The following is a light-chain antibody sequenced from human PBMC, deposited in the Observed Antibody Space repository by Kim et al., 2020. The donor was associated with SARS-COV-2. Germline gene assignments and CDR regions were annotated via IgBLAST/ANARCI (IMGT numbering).Light chain of an antibody. CDR1: SSNIGAGYD. CDR2: HVT. Sequence: WVTLSCTGSSSNIGAGYDVHWYQQPPGTTPKLLSHHVTERPSGVPDRFSGSKSGTSASLVITGLLAEDEADYYCQSYDSSLSGHVFGTGTKVTVL. V-gene: IGLV1-40*01. J-gene: IGLJ1*01. CDR3: QSYDSSLSGHV.